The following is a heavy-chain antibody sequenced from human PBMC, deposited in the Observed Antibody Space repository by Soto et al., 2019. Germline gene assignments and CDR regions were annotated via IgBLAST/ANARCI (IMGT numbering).Heavy chain of an antibody. J-gene: IGHJ4*02. CDR3: AKPPEYRGKNSNY. Sequence: GGSLRLSCAASGFTFSSYDMNWVRQAPGKGLEWVSSISSSSTYIYYADSVKGRFTISRDNAWDSLYLQMNSLRAEDTAVYYCAKPPEYRGKNSNYGGQGALVTVSS. V-gene: IGHV3-21*01. D-gene: IGHD5-12*01. CDR1: GFTFSSYD. CDR2: ISSSSTYI.